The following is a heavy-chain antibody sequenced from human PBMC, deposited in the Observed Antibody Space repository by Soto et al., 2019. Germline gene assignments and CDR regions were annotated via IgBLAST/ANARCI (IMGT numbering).Heavy chain of an antibody. V-gene: IGHV1-8*01. CDR1: GYTFTSYD. CDR2: MSPKTGNT. CDR3: ARGPPDWGFDY. Sequence: QVQLVQSGAEVKKPGASVKVSCKASGYTFTSYDINWVRQATGQGLEWIGWMSPKTGNTGYAQKFQGRVTMTRNPSINTAYMELSSLTSEDTAVYYCARGPPDWGFDYWGQGTLVPVSS. D-gene: IGHD7-27*01. J-gene: IGHJ4*02.